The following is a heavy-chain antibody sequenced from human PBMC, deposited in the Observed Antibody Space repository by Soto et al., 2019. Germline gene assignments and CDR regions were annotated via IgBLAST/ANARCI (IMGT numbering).Heavy chain of an antibody. CDR1: GGSISSSNW. CDR2: IYHSGST. CDR3: ATRIAAAETNDWYFDL. D-gene: IGHD6-13*01. V-gene: IGHV4-4*02. Sequence: QVQLQESGPGLVKPSGTLSLTCAVSGGSISSSNWWSWVRQPPGKGLEWIGEIYHSGSTNYNPSLQSRVTISVDKSKNQFSLKLSSVTAADTAVYYCATRIAAAETNDWYFDLWGRGTLVTVSS. J-gene: IGHJ2*01.